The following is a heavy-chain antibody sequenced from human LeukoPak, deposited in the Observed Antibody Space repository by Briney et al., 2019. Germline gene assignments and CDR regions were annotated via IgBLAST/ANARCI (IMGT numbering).Heavy chain of an antibody. CDR2: ISSSSSYI. D-gene: IGHD6-19*01. J-gene: IGHJ3*02. CDR3: ARDPRVAGTYDAFDI. Sequence: PGGSLRLSCAASGFTFSSYSMNWVRQAPGKGLEWVSSISSSSSYIYYADSVKGRFTISRDNAKNSLYLQMNSLRAEDTAVYYCARDPRVAGTYDAFDIWGQGTMVTVSS. V-gene: IGHV3-21*01. CDR1: GFTFSSYS.